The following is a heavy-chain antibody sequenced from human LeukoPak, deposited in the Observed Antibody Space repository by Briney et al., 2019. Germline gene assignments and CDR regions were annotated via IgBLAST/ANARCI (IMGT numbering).Heavy chain of an antibody. CDR1: GGSISSSSYY. Sequence: SETLSLTCTVSGGSISSSSYYWGWIRQPPGKGLEWIGSIYYSGSTYYNPSLESRVTISVDTSKNQFSLKLSSVTAADTAVYYCARVGESGYGDYVRGWGQGTLVTVSS. D-gene: IGHD4-17*01. J-gene: IGHJ4*02. CDR2: IYYSGST. V-gene: IGHV4-39*01. CDR3: ARVGESGYGDYVRG.